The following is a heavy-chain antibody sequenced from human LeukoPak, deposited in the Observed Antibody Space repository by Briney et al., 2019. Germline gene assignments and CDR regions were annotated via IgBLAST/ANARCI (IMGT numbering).Heavy chain of an antibody. J-gene: IGHJ4*02. D-gene: IGHD3-10*01. CDR1: GGTFCSYA. CDR2: IIPIFGTA. CDR3: AKIDMVRGGVFDY. Sequence: ASVKVSCKASGGTFCSYAISWVRQAPGQGLEWMGGIIPIFGTANYAQKFQGRVTITTDESTSTAYMELSSLRSEDTAVYYCAKIDMVRGGVFDYWGQGTLVTVSS. V-gene: IGHV1-69*05.